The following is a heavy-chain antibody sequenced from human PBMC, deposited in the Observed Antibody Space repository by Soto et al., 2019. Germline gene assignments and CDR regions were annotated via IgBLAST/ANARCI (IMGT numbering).Heavy chain of an antibody. V-gene: IGHV1-2*02. CDR2: INPNSGGT. CDR1: GYTFTGYY. CDR3: ARDIWYYYDSSPDY. J-gene: IGHJ4*02. Sequence: ASVKVSCKASGYTFTGYYMHWVRQAPGQGLEWMGWINPNSGGTNYAQKFQGRVTMTRDTSISTAYMELSRLRSDDTAVYYCARDIWYYYDSSPDYWGQGTLVTSPQ. D-gene: IGHD3-22*01.